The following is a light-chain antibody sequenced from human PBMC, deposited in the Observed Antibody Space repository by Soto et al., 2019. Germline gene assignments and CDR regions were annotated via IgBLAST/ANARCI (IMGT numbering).Light chain of an antibody. J-gene: IGLJ2*01. CDR3: QTWGTGIRL. CDR1: SGHSSSA. V-gene: IGLV4-69*01. Sequence: QSVLTQSPSASASLGASVKLTCTLSSGHSSSAIAWHQQQPEKGPRYVMKLNTDGSHSNGDGIPDRFSGSSSGAERYLTISSHQSEDYVDYSFQTWGTGIRLFGGGTRLTVL. CDR2: LNTDGSH.